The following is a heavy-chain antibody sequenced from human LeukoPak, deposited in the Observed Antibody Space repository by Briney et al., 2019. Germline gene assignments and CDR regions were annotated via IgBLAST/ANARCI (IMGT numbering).Heavy chain of an antibody. CDR3: ARGAPDRGFGESYFDY. V-gene: IGHV3-30-3*01. CDR2: ISYVGSSE. J-gene: IGHJ4*02. CDR1: GFTFSSYA. D-gene: IGHD3-10*01. Sequence: PGGSLRLSCAASGFTFSSYAMHWVRQAPGKGLEWVAVISYVGSSEYYADSVKGRFTISRENSKNTLDLQMNSLRAEDTAVYYCARGAPDRGFGESYFDYWGQGTLVTVSS.